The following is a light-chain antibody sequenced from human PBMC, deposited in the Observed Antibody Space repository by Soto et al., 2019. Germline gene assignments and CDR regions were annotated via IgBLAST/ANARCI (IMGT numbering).Light chain of an antibody. CDR3: SSYTSTSTLV. Sequence: QSVLTQPASVSGSLGQSITISCTGTTRDIAGYNYVSWYQQHPGKVPKLLIYGVSNRPSGVSNRFSGSKSGNTASLTISGLQAEDEADYYCSSYTSTSTLVFGGGTKLTVL. CDR2: GVS. V-gene: IGLV2-14*01. CDR1: TRDIAGYNY. J-gene: IGLJ2*01.